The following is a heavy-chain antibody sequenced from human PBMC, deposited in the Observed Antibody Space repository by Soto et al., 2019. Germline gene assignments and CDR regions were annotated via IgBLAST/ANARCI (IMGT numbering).Heavy chain of an antibody. CDR2: ISYRGSNK. CDR3: LKETHRASRLAY. V-gene: IGHV3-30*18. D-gene: IGHD6-6*01. Sequence: QVQLVESGGGVVQPGRSLRLSCAASGFTFSDFDMHWVRQAPGKGLEWVAVISYRGSNKYYADTVKGRFTISRDNSNNMLHGQKDDRRPDDTAIYYGLKETHRASRLAYWGRGTLVTVSS. J-gene: IGHJ4*02. CDR1: GFTFSDFD.